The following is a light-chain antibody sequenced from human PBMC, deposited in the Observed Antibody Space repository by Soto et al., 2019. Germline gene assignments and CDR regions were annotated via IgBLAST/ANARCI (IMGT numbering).Light chain of an antibody. CDR2: GNS. Sequence: QSVLTQPPSVSGAPGPRVTLSCTGSSSKIGAGYDVHWYQQLPGTAPKLLIYGNSNRPSGVPDRFSGSKSGTSASLAITGLQGEDEADYYWQSYDSSLSGSNVFGTGTKLTVL. J-gene: IGLJ1*01. CDR1: SSKIGAGYD. CDR3: QSYDSSLSGSNV. V-gene: IGLV1-40*01.